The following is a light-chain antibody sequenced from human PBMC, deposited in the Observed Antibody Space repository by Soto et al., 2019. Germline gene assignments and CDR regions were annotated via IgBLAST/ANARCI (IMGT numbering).Light chain of an antibody. J-gene: IGLJ1*01. CDR1: SSNIGSNT. CDR3: AAWDDSLNGLV. CDR2: NNN. V-gene: IGLV1-44*01. Sequence: QSVLTQPASASGTAGKRVTISCSGSSSNIGSNTVNWYQQLPGTAPKILIYNNNQRPSGVPDRFSGSKSGTSASLAISGLQSEDEADYYCAAWDDSLNGLVFGTGTKLTV.